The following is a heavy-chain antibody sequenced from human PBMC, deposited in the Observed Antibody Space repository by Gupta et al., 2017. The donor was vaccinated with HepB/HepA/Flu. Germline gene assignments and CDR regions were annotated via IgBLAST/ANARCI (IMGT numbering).Heavy chain of an antibody. CDR1: GFSYSGTA. J-gene: IGHJ6*03. V-gene: IGHV3-23*01. Sequence: LESGGGLTQPGVSLRLSCAVSGFSYSGTAMTWVRQAPGKGLEWVSGIGSDIRTHYADSVKGRFTISRDNSKNMVYLQMNSLRAEDTAVYYCAKDLSFWSAMDVWGKGTTVTASS. CDR3: AKDLSFWSAMDV. CDR2: IGSDIRT. D-gene: IGHD3-3*01.